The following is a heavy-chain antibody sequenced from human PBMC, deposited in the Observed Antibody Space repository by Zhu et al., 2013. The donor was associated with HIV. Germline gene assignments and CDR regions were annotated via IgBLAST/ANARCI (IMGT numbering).Heavy chain of an antibody. CDR2: LSGSAADA. J-gene: IGHJ4*02. CDR3: AKHLGYCTSTTCHAGSFDS. D-gene: IGHD2-2*01. CDR1: GFTFSSSA. Sequence: EVQLLESGGGLVQPGGSLRLSCAASGFTFSSSAMNWVRQAPGKGLEWVSSLSGSAADAYYAASVKGRFTVSRDNSRNILYLQMDSLRADDTAVYYCAKHLGYCTSTTCHAGSFDSWGQGTLVTVSS. V-gene: IGHV3-23*01.